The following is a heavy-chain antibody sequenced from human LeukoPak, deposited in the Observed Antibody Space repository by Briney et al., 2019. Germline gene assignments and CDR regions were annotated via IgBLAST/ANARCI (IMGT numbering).Heavy chain of an antibody. CDR3: GRRGTPKDYYDSSGYSAGFDY. D-gene: IGHD3-22*01. CDR1: GGSISSGGYY. V-gene: IGHV4-31*03. CDR2: IYYSGST. J-gene: IGHJ4*02. Sequence: PSETLSLTCTVSGGSISSGGYYWSWIRQHPGKGLEWIGYIYYSGSTYYNPSLKSRVTISVDTSKNQFSLKLSSVTAADTAVYYCGRRGTPKDYYDSSGYSAGFDYWGQGTLVTVSS.